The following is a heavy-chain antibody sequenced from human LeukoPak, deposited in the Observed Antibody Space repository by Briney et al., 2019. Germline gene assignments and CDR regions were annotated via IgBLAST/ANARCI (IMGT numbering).Heavy chain of an antibody. J-gene: IGHJ4*02. CDR2: INPSGGST. V-gene: IGHV1-46*01. CDR1: GYTFTSNY. CDR3: ARIYDSSGYIDY. Sequence: ASVKVSCKASGYTFTSNYMLWVRQAPGQGLEWMGIINPSGGSTSYAQKFQGRVTITRDTSASTAYMELSSLRSEDTAVYYCARIYDSSGYIDYWGQGTLVTVSS. D-gene: IGHD3-22*01.